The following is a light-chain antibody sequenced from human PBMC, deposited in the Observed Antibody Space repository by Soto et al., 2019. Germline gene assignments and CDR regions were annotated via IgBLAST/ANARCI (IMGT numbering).Light chain of an antibody. Sequence: EIVVTQSQATLSVCPGERVTLSCRASQSVSSSLAWYQQRPGQAPRLLIYDTSTRAAGIAARFSGSGFGTEFTLTISSLQPDDFATYYCQQYSSYWTFGQGTKVDI. CDR3: QQYSSYWT. V-gene: IGKV3-15*01. CDR1: QSVSSS. J-gene: IGKJ1*01. CDR2: DTS.